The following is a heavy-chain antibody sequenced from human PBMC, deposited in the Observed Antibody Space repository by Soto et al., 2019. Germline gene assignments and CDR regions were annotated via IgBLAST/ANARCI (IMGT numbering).Heavy chain of an antibody. J-gene: IGHJ4*02. CDR3: GSHDAVAAKGAFDH. CDR1: SGSVFSSNW. CDR2: TRNSGGA. V-gene: IGHV4-4*02. Sequence: SETLSLTCAVSSGSVFSSNWWSWVRLPPGKGLEWIGETRNSGGANYNPSLKSRVTITVDRSRNHIFLELSSVTAADTAVYYWGSHDAVAAKGAFDHWGVGTRVSVSS. D-gene: IGHD6-19*01.